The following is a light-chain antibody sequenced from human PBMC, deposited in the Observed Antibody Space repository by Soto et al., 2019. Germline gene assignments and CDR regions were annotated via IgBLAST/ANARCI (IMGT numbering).Light chain of an antibody. V-gene: IGLV1-47*01. Sequence: QSVLTQPPSASGTPGQRVTISCSGSSSNIGSNFIYWYQQLPGTAPKLLIYRNNDRPSGVPDRFSGSKSATSASLAISGLRSEDEADYHCAAWDDSLSGVVFGGGTKLTVL. CDR2: RNN. CDR3: AAWDDSLSGVV. CDR1: SSNIGSNF. J-gene: IGLJ2*01.